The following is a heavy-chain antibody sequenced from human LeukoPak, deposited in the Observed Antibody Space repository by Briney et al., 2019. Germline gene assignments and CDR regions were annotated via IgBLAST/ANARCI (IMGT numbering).Heavy chain of an antibody. D-gene: IGHD2-21*02. CDR3: AREQYCGGDCSSPFY. CDR1: GFTVSSNY. J-gene: IGHJ4*02. V-gene: IGHV3-66*01. CDR2: IYSGGST. Sequence: GGSLRLSCAASGFTVSSNYMSWVRQAPGKGLEWVSVIYSGGSTYYADSVKGRFTISRDNSKNTLYLQMNSLRAEDTAVYYCAREQYCGGDCSSPFYWGQGTLVTVSS.